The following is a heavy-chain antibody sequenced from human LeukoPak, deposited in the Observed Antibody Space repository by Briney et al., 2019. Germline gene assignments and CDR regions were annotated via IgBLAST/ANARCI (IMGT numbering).Heavy chain of an antibody. D-gene: IGHD6-25*01. V-gene: IGHV1-18*01. CDR3: ARDLRREYYFDY. J-gene: IGHJ4*02. CDR1: GYTFTSYG. CDR2: ISAYNGNT. Sequence: ASVKVSCKASGYTFTSYGISWVRQAPGQGLEWMGWISAYNGNTNYAQKLQGRVTMTTDTSTSTAYMELRSPRSDDTAVYYCARDLRREYYFDYWGQGTLVTVSS.